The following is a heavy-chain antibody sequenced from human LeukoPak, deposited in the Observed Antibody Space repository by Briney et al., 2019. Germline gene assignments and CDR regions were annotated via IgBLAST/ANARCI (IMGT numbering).Heavy chain of an antibody. J-gene: IGHJ4*02. Sequence: PSETLSLTCTVSGYSISSGYYWGWIRQPPGKGLEWIGSFYHSGSTYYNPSLKSRVTISIDTSKNQFSLKLSSVTAADTAVYYCARGGYWSIAVAVTGFSDYWGQGTLVTVSS. CDR2: FYHSGST. D-gene: IGHD6-19*01. CDR1: GYSISSGYY. CDR3: ARGGYWSIAVAVTGFSDY. V-gene: IGHV4-38-2*02.